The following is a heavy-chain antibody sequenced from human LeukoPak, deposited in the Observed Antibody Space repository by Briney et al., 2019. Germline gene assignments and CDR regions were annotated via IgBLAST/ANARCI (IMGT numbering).Heavy chain of an antibody. CDR2: IKQDGSEK. D-gene: IGHD3-22*01. J-gene: IGHJ4*02. CDR1: GFTFSSYW. CDR3: ARDLDYYDSSGYSFDY. Sequence: PGGSLRLSCAASGFTFSSYWMSWVRQAPGKGLEWVANIKQDGSEKYYVDSVKGRFTISRDNAKSSLYLQMNSLRAEDTAVYYCARDLDYYDSSGYSFDYWGQGTLVTVSS. V-gene: IGHV3-7*01.